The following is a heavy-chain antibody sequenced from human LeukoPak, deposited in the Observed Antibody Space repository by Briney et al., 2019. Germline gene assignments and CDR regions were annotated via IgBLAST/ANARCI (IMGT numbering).Heavy chain of an antibody. J-gene: IGHJ1*01. V-gene: IGHV3-23*01. Sequence: GGSLRLSCAASGFTFSTYAMGWVRQPPGKGLEWVSTISGSGDKTYYADSVKGRSTISRDNSKDTVYLQMNSLRVEDTAVYFCAKDLSPFGSSGYSGFFQHWGQGTLVTVSS. CDR3: AKDLSPFGSSGYSGFFQH. D-gene: IGHD3-22*01. CDR1: GFTFSTYA. CDR2: ISGSGDKT.